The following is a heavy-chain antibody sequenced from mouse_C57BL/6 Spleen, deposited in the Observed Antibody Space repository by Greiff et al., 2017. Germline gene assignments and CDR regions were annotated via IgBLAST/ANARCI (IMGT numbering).Heavy chain of an antibody. CDR1: GYTFTSYW. CDR3: ASLYSPYAMDY. CDR2: IDPSDSET. V-gene: IGHV1-52*01. D-gene: IGHD2-3*01. Sequence: QVQLQQPGAELVRPGSSVKLSCKASGYTFTSYWMHWVKQRPIQGLEWIGNIDPSDSETHYNQKFKDKATLTVDKSSSTAYMQLSSLPSEDSAVYYCASLYSPYAMDYWGQGTSVTVSS. J-gene: IGHJ4*01.